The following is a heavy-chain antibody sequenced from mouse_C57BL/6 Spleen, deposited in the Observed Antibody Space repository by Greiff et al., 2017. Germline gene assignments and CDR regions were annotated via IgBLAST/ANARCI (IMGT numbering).Heavy chain of an antibody. Sequence: QVQLQQPGAELVMPGASVKLSCKASGYTFTSYWMHWVKQRPGQGLEWIGEIDPSDSYTNYNQKFKGKSTLTVDKSSSTAYMQLSSLTSEDSAVYYSARSSGTGAMDYWGQGTSVTVSS. CDR2: IDPSDSYT. V-gene: IGHV1-69*01. CDR3: ARSSGTGAMDY. D-gene: IGHD3-2*02. J-gene: IGHJ4*01. CDR1: GYTFTSYW.